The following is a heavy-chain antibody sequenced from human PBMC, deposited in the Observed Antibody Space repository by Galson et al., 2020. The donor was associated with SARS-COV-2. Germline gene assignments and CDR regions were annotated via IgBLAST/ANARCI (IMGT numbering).Heavy chain of an antibody. CDR2: INPKSGGT. V-gene: IGHV1-2*02. J-gene: IGHJ6*04. Sequence: QAPGQGLEWMGWINPKSGGTNYAQKFEGRVTMTRDTSITTAYMELSRLRADDTAVYYCARLRYYDVLTGYIVDVWGKGTMVTVSS. D-gene: IGHD3-9*01. CDR3: ARLRYYDVLTGYIVDV.